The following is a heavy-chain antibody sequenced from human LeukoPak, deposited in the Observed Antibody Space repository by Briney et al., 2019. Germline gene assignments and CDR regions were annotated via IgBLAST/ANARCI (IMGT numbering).Heavy chain of an antibody. D-gene: IGHD4-17*01. CDR2: INSDGSST. J-gene: IGHJ4*02. Sequence: PGGSLRLSRAASGFTFSSYWMHWVRQAPGKGLVWVSRINSDGSSTSYADSVKGRFTISRDNAKNTLYLQMNSLRAEDTAVYYCARGPTHGDYVNYWGQGTLVTVSS. V-gene: IGHV3-74*01. CDR1: GFTFSSYW. CDR3: ARGPTHGDYVNY.